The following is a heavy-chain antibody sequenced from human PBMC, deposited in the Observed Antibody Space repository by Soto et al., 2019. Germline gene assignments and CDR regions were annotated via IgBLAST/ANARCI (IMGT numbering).Heavy chain of an antibody. D-gene: IGHD1-1*01. V-gene: IGHV3-20*04. CDR3: ARGVSTGNYYYYGMDV. Sequence: GGSLRLSCAASGFTFDDYGMSWVRQAPGKGLEWVSGINWNGGSTGYADSVKGRFTISRDNAKNSLYLQMNSLRAEDTALYYCARGVSTGNYYYYGMDVWGQGTTVTVSS. J-gene: IGHJ6*02. CDR2: INWNGGST. CDR1: GFTFDDYG.